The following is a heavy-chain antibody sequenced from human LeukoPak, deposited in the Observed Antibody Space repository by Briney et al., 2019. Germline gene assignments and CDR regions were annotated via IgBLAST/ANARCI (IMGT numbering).Heavy chain of an antibody. J-gene: IGHJ3*02. D-gene: IGHD2-8*01. Sequence: ASGTLSLTCAVSGYSVSTNWWRWVRQPPGKGLGWIGEIHHSGGTNYNPSLKSRVTMSLDKSNTQFSLKLTSVTAADTAVYYCARRRRTNGVYTNAFDIWGQGTMVTVSS. V-gene: IGHV4-4*02. CDR2: IHHSGGT. CDR1: GYSVSTNW. CDR3: ARRRRTNGVYTNAFDI.